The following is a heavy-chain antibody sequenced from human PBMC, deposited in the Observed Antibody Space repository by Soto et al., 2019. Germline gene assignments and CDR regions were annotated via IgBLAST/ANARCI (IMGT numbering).Heavy chain of an antibody. D-gene: IGHD5-12*01. CDR3: AREVDIVATITFDY. CDR2: IKQDGSEK. CDR1: GFTFSSYW. Sequence: EVQLVESGGGLVQPGGSLRLSCAASGFTFSSYWMSWVRQAPGKGLEWVANIKQDGSEKYYVDYVKGRFTISRANAKNSLYLQMNSLRAEDTAVYYCAREVDIVATITFDYWGQGTLVTVSS. J-gene: IGHJ4*02. V-gene: IGHV3-7*01.